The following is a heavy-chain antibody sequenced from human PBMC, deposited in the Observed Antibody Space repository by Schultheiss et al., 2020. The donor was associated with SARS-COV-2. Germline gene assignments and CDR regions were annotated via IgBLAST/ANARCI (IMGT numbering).Heavy chain of an antibody. D-gene: IGHD5-18*01. CDR1: GGSISSGGYY. V-gene: IGHV4-61*08. CDR3: ARGRDTAMDEINWFDP. J-gene: IGHJ5*02. Sequence: GSLRLSCTVSGGSISSGGYYWSWIRQHPGKGLEWIGYIYYSGSTNYNPSLKSRVTISVDTSKNQFSLKLSSVTAADTAVYYCARGRDTAMDEINWFDPWGQGTLVTVSS. CDR2: IYYSGST.